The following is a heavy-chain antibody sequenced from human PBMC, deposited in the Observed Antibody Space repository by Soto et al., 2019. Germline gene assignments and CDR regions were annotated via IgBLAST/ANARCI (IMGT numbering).Heavy chain of an antibody. CDR1: GGSISSGGYY. V-gene: IGHV4-31*03. Sequence: SETLSLTCTVSGGSISSGGYYWSWIRQHPGKGLEWIGYIYYSGSTYYNPSLKSRVTISVDTSKNQFSLKLSSVTAADTAVYYCATITPGSYWFDPWGQGTLVTVSS. J-gene: IGHJ5*02. CDR3: ATITPGSYWFDP. CDR2: IYYSGST. D-gene: IGHD3-10*01.